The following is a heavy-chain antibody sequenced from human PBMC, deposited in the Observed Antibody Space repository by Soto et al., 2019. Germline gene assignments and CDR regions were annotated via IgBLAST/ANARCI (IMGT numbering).Heavy chain of an antibody. CDR2: ISKDGDKK. V-gene: IGHV3-30-3*01. CDR1: GFTFINYS. D-gene: IGHD5-12*01. J-gene: IGHJ4*02. Sequence: PWGSLRLSCAASGFTFINYSMHWVRQDPGKGLEWVAVISKDGDKKYYADSVKGRFTISRDNSKNTLYLQMNSLRPEDTAVYYCAREWSVANPGYWGQGTQVTISS. CDR3: AREWSVANPGY.